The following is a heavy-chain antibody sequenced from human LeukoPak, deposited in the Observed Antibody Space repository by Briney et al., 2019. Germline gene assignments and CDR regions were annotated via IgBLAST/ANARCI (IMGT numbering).Heavy chain of an antibody. V-gene: IGHV4-30-2*01. Sequence: SETLSLTCTVSGGSISSGGYYWSWIRQPPGKGLEWIGYIYHSGSTYYNPSLKSRVTISVDRSKNQFSLKLSSVTAADTAVYYCARDLGWGGYFIDYWGQGTLVTVSS. CDR2: IYHSGST. CDR1: GGSISSGGYY. D-gene: IGHD3-3*01. CDR3: ARDLGWGGYFIDY. J-gene: IGHJ4*02.